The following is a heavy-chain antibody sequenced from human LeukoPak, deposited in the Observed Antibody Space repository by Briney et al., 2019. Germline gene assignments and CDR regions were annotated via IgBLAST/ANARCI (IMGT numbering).Heavy chain of an antibody. J-gene: IGHJ3*02. Sequence: PSETLSLTCTVSGGSISSGSYYCSWIRQPAGKGLEWIGRIYTSGSTNYNPSLKSRVTISVDTSKNQFSLKLSSVTAADTAVYYCARDYVGQQLVRGDAFDIWGQGTMVTVSS. V-gene: IGHV4-61*02. D-gene: IGHD6-13*01. CDR1: GGSISSGSYY. CDR3: ARDYVGQQLVRGDAFDI. CDR2: IYTSGST.